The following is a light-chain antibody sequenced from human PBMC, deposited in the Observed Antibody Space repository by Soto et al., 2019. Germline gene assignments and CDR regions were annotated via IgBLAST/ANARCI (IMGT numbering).Light chain of an antibody. CDR3: PPYNNWPPLT. CDR1: QSVSSN. CDR2: GAS. V-gene: IGKV3-15*01. Sequence: EIVMTQSPATLSVSPGERATLSCRASQSVSSNLAWYQQKPGQAPRLLIYGASTRATGIPARFSGSGSGSEFHLTISSLQVENFAVYLFPPYNNWPPLTFGGGTKVEIK. J-gene: IGKJ4*01.